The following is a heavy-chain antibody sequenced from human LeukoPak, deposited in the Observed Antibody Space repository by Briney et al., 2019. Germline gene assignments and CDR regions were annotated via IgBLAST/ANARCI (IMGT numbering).Heavy chain of an antibody. CDR2: FGTRSTSV. CDR1: GFTFSGYS. CDR3: AREVSEGFDF. J-gene: IGHJ4*02. Sequence: NPGGSLRLSCTASGFTFSGYSMNWIRQAPGKGLEWVSSFGTRSTSVYHAGSVKGRFAISRDNAKNSLYLQMNSLRAEDTALYYCAREVSEGFDFWGQGTLVTVPS. D-gene: IGHD3-22*01. V-gene: IGHV3-21*01.